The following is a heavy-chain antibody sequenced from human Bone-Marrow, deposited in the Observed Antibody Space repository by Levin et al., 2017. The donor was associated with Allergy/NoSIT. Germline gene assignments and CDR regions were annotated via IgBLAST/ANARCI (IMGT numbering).Heavy chain of an antibody. CDR2: VSYDGTKQ. D-gene: IGHD4-23*01. J-gene: IGHJ4*02. V-gene: IGHV3-30*18. CDR3: AKDDTVVTPGTRIDY. CDR1: GFTFRGYG. Sequence: GGSLRLSCAASGFTFRGYGMHWVRQAAGKGLEWVALVSYDGTKQFYADSVRGRFTISRDNSKNTLYLQMNSLRAEDTAVYYCAKDDTVVTPGTRIDYWGQGTLVTVSS.